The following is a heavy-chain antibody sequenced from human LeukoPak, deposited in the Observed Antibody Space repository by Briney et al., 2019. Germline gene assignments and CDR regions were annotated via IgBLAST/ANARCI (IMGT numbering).Heavy chain of an antibody. CDR2: INHSGST. CDR3: ARGLGGYDFWSGPRLADDAFDI. V-gene: IGHV4-34*01. D-gene: IGHD3-3*01. Sequence: PSETLSLTCAVYGGSFSGYYWSWIRQPPGKGLEWIGEINHSGSTNYNPSLKSRVTISVDTSKNQFSLKLSSVTAADTAVYYCARGLGGYDFWSGPRLADDAFDIWGQGTMVTVSS. CDR1: GGSFSGYY. J-gene: IGHJ3*02.